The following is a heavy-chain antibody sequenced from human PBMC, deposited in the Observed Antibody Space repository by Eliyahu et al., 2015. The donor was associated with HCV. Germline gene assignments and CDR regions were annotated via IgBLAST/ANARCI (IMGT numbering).Heavy chain of an antibody. D-gene: IGHD3-3*01. Sequence: EVQLVESGGGLVKPGGSLRLSCAASGFXFSNXWMSWVRQAPGKGLEWVGRIKSKTDGGTTDYAAPVKGRFTISRDDSKNTLYLQMNSLKTEDTAVYYCTTDHVRFLEWLLFDYWGQGTLVTVFS. CDR1: GFXFSNXW. CDR2: IKSKTDGGTT. CDR3: TTDHVRFLEWLLFDY. V-gene: IGHV3-15*01. J-gene: IGHJ4*02.